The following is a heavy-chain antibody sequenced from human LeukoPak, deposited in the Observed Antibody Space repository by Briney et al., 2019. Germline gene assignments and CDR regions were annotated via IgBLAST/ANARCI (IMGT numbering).Heavy chain of an antibody. J-gene: IGHJ5*02. V-gene: IGHV4-38-2*02. D-gene: IGHD3-10*01. CDR1: GYSISSGYY. CDR2: IYHSGST. CDR3: ARILWFGGKTP. Sequence: SETLSLTCTVSGYSISSGYYWGWIRQPPGKGLEWIGSIYHSGSTYYNPSLKSRVTISVDTSKNQFSLKLSSVTAADTAVYYCARILWFGGKTPWGQGTLVTVSS.